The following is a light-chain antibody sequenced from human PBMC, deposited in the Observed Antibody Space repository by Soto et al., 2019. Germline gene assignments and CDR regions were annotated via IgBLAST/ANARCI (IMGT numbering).Light chain of an antibody. CDR1: SSDVGTYNY. CDR2: DVS. V-gene: IGLV2-14*03. Sequence: QSALTQPASVSGSPGRSITISCTGTSSDVGTYNYVSWYQQHPGKAPKLIIYDVSSRASGVSNRFSGSKSGNTASLSISGLQAEDEADFSCGSYTTSRALIFGGGTKVTVL. CDR3: GSYTTSRALI. J-gene: IGLJ2*01.